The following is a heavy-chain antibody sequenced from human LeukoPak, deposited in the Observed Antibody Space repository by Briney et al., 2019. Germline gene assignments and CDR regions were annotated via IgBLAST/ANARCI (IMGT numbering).Heavy chain of an antibody. CDR3: ARAGYYYGSGHPAREYYFDY. D-gene: IGHD3-10*01. CDR2: IYDSGST. J-gene: IGHJ4*02. V-gene: IGHV4-39*07. Sequence: SETLSLTCTVSGGSISSSSYYWGWIRQPPGKGLEWIGSIYDSGSTNYNPSLKSRVTISVDTSKNQFSLKLSSVTAADTAVYYCARAGYYYGSGHPAREYYFDYWGQGTLVTVSS. CDR1: GGSISSSSYY.